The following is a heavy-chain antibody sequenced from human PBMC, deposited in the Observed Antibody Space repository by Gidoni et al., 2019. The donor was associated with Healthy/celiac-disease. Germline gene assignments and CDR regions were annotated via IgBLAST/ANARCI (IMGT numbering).Heavy chain of an antibody. CDR1: GFTFSSYG. V-gene: IGHV3-33*01. J-gene: IGHJ4*02. D-gene: IGHD3-3*01. Sequence: QVQLVESGGGVVQPGRSLRLSCAASGFTFSSYGMHWVRQAPGKGLEWVAVIWYDGSNKYYADSVKGRVTISRDNSKNTLYLQMNSLRAEDTAVYYCARASTNYDFWSGYMSDWGQGTLVTVSS. CDR3: ARASTNYDFWSGYMSD. CDR2: IWYDGSNK.